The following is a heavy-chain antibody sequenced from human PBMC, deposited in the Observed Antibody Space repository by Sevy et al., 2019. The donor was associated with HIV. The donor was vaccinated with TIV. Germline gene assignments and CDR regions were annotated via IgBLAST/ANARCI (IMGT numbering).Heavy chain of an antibody. CDR1: GGTFSSYA. D-gene: IGHD1-1*01. CDR3: GRTPLGQKQEQHGQMAC. J-gene: IGHJ4*02. CDR2: IIPIFGTA. V-gene: IGHV1-69*13. Sequence: SVKVSGKASGGTFSSYAISWVQQAPGQGLEWMGGIIPIFGTANYAQKFQGRVTITSDQSTSTAYMELSSLKSEVTDVHNSGRTPLGQKQEQHGQMACCGQATQVTV.